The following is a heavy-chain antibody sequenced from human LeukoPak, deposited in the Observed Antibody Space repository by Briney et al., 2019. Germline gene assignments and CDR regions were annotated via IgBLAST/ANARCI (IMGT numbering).Heavy chain of an antibody. Sequence: GGSLRLSCAASGFTFSSYGMSWVRQAPGKGLEWVSAISGSGGSTFYADSVKGRFTISRDNFRNTLYLQMNSLRVEDTAVYYCAKAPRFGDHATEYYYYYMHVWGKGTTVTVSS. J-gene: IGHJ6*03. CDR2: ISGSGGST. CDR3: AKAPRFGDHATEYYYYYMHV. D-gene: IGHD3-16*01. CDR1: GFTFSSYG. V-gene: IGHV3-23*01.